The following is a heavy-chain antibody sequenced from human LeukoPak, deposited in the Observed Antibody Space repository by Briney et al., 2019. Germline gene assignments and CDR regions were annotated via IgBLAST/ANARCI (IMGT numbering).Heavy chain of an antibody. J-gene: IGHJ6*02. Sequence: PSQTLSLTCTVSGGSISSGGYYWSWIRQHPGKGLGWIGYIYYSGSTYYNPSLKSRVTISVDTSKNQFSLKLSSVTAADTAVYYCARDVRSSSSWYGMDVWGQGTTVTVSS. CDR2: IYYSGST. CDR3: ARDVRSSSSWYGMDV. D-gene: IGHD6-13*01. V-gene: IGHV4-31*03. CDR1: GGSISSGGYY.